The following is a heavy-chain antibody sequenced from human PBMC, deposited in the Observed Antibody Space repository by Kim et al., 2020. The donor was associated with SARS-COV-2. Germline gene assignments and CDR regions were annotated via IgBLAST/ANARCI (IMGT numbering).Heavy chain of an antibody. CDR3: ARDFSRFGNGGAFDI. D-gene: IGHD7-27*01. Sequence: GGSLRLSCAASGFTFSSYSMNWVRQAPGKGLEWVSSISSSSSYIYYADSVKGRFTISRDNAKNSLYLQMNSLRAEDTAVYYCARDFSRFGNGGAFDIWGQGTMVTVSS. CDR1: GFTFSSYS. V-gene: IGHV3-21*01. CDR2: ISSSSSYI. J-gene: IGHJ3*02.